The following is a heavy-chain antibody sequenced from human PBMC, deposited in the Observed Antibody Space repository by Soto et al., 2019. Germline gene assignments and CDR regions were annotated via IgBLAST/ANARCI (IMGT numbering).Heavy chain of an antibody. CDR2: ISSSSSYI. V-gene: IGHV3-21*01. J-gene: IGHJ4*02. CDR1: GFTFSSYS. D-gene: IGHD6-19*01. CDR3: ARDGSYSSGWYVSGY. Sequence: GGSLRLSCAASGFTFSSYSMNWVRQAPGKGLERVSPISSSSSYIYYADSVKGRFTISRDNAKNSLYLQMNSLRAEDTAVYYCARDGSYSSGWYVSGYWGQGTLVTVSS.